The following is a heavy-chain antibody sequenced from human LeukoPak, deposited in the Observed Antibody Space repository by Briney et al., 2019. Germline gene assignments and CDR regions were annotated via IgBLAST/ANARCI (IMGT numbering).Heavy chain of an antibody. Sequence: GGSLRLSCAASGFTFSSYWMSWVRQAPGKGLEWVAVISYDGSDKYYADSVKGRFTISRDNSKSALYLQMSSLRGEDTAVYYCAKDGLRPHIDSWGQGTRVTVSS. CDR1: GFTFSSYW. CDR3: AKDGLRPHIDS. V-gene: IGHV3-30*18. CDR2: ISYDGSDK. J-gene: IGHJ4*02. D-gene: IGHD5-18*01.